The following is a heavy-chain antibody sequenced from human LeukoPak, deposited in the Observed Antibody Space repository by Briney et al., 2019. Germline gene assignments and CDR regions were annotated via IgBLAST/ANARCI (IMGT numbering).Heavy chain of an antibody. J-gene: IGHJ4*02. D-gene: IGHD3-22*01. CDR2: IYYSGST. Sequence: PSETLSLTCAVSGGSISSSRYYWGWIRQPPGKGLEWIGRIYYSGSTYYNPSLKSRVTISVDTSKKQFSLKLSSVTAADTAVYYCARRDYYDVSGYTFDYWAREPWSPSPQ. V-gene: IGHV4-39*01. CDR3: ARRDYYDVSGYTFDY. CDR1: GGSISSSRYY.